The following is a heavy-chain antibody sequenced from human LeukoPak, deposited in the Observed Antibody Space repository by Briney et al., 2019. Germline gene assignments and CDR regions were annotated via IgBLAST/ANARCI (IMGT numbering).Heavy chain of an antibody. CDR2: IWYDGSNK. CDR3: ARVRCSSTSCYSYYYGMDV. J-gene: IGHJ6*02. V-gene: IGHV3-33*01. Sequence: GSLRLSCAASGFTFSSYGMHWVRQAPGKGLEWVAVIWYDGSNKYYADSVKGRFTISGDNSKNTLYLQMNSLRAEDTAVYYCARVRCSSTSCYSYYYGMDVWGQGTTVTVS. CDR1: GFTFSSYG. D-gene: IGHD2-2*01.